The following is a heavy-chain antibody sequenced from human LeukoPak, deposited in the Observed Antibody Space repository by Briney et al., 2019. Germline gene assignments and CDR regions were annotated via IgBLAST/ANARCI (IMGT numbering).Heavy chain of an antibody. D-gene: IGHD3-16*01. J-gene: IGHJ4*02. V-gene: IGHV4-59*11. Sequence: SETLSLTCTVSGGSISSHYWSWIRQPPGKGLEWIGYIYYSGSTNYNPSLKSRVTISVDTSKNQFSLKLSSVTAADTAVYYCARGWGELPDYWGQGTLVTVSS. CDR1: GGSISSHY. CDR3: ARGWGELPDY. CDR2: IYYSGST.